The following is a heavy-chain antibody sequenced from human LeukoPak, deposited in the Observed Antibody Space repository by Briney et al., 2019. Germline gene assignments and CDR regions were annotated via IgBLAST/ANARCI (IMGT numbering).Heavy chain of an antibody. Sequence: GASVKVSCKASGGTFSSYAISWVRQAPGQGLEWMGGIIPIFGTANYAQKFQGRVTITTDESTSTAYTELSSLRSEDTAVYYCARGGLTIFAHNPFDYWGQGTLVTVSS. CDR1: GGTFSSYA. J-gene: IGHJ4*02. CDR2: IIPIFGTA. CDR3: ARGGLTIFAHNPFDY. V-gene: IGHV1-69*05. D-gene: IGHD3-3*01.